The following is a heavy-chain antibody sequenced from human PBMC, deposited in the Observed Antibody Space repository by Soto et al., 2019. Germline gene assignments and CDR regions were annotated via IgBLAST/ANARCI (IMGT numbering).Heavy chain of an antibody. V-gene: IGHV3-23*01. Sequence: EVQLLESGGGLVQPGGSLRLSCAASGFTFSSYAMSWVRQAPGKGLEWVSAISGSGGSTYYADSVKGRFTISRDNAKNSLYLQMSSLRDEDTAVYYCARGCGGDCFRSDSWGQGTLVTVSS. D-gene: IGHD2-21*02. CDR2: ISGSGGST. CDR3: ARGCGGDCFRSDS. J-gene: IGHJ4*02. CDR1: GFTFSSYA.